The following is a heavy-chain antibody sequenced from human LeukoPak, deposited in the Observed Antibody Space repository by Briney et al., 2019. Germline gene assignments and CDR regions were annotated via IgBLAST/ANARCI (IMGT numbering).Heavy chain of an antibody. D-gene: IGHD6-25*01. Sequence: PGGSLRLCCAASGFTFSNYWMSLVRQPPGKGLEWVANIKPDGSEKYYVDSVKGRFTISRDNAKNSLYLQMNSLRVEDTAVYYCLASGGYWGQGTPVTVPS. V-gene: IGHV3-7*01. CDR2: IKPDGSEK. CDR3: LASGGY. J-gene: IGHJ4*02. CDR1: GFTFSNYW.